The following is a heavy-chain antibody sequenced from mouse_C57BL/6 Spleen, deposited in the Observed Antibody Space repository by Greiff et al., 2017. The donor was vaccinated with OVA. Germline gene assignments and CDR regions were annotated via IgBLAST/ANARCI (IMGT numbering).Heavy chain of an antibody. Sequence: QVQLQQPGTELVKPGASVKLSCTASGYTFTSYWMHWVKQRPGQGLEWIGNINPSNGGTNYNEKFKSKATLTVDKSSSTAYLQLSSLTSEDSAVDYCASDDYGWYLDVWGTGTTVTVSS. CDR1: GYTFTSYW. CDR2: INPSNGGT. V-gene: IGHV1-53*01. J-gene: IGHJ1*03. CDR3: ASDDYGWYLDV. D-gene: IGHD2-4*01.